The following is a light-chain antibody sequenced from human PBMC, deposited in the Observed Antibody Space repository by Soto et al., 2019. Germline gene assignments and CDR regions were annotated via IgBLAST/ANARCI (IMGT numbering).Light chain of an antibody. V-gene: IGLV2-8*01. CDR1: TSDIGAYNY. CDR3: SSFAGTNSFV. J-gene: IGLJ1*01. CDR2: EVT. Sequence: QSALTQPPSASGSPGQSVTISCTGTTSDIGAYNYVSWYQQRPGKAPKLIIYEVTRRPSGVPDRIFGSKYDTTASLTVSGLQAEYEAEYYCSSFAGTNSFVFGPGTELTVL.